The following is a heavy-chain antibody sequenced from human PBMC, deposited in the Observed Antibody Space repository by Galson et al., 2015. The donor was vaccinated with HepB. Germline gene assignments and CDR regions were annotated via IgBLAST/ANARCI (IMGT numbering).Heavy chain of an antibody. Sequence: SLRLSCAASGFTVSSNYTSWVRQAPGKGLEWVSVIYSGGSTYYADSVKGRFTISRDNSKNTLYLQMNSLRAEDTAVYYCARDTYRDGYTLPFDYWGQGTLVTVSS. CDR3: ARDTYRDGYTLPFDY. CDR2: IYSGGST. CDR1: GFTVSSNY. V-gene: IGHV3-66*02. D-gene: IGHD5-24*01. J-gene: IGHJ4*02.